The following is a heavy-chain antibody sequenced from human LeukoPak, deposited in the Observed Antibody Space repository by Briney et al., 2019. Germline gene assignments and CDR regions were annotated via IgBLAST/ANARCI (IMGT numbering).Heavy chain of an antibody. Sequence: PSETLSLTCAVYGGSFSGYYWSWIRQPPGKGLEWIGEINHSGSTNYNPSLKSRVTISVDTSKNQFSLKLSSVTAADTAVYYCARGSSGSSSSAQHPDYWGQGTLVTVSS. D-gene: IGHD6-6*01. CDR3: ARGSSGSSSSAQHPDY. CDR2: INHSGST. CDR1: GGSFSGYY. V-gene: IGHV4-34*01. J-gene: IGHJ4*02.